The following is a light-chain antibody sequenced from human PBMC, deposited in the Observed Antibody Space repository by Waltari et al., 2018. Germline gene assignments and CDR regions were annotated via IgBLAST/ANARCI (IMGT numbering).Light chain of an antibody. CDR3: QQCNSYLLT. V-gene: IGKV1-5*03. CDR1: QSIGSS. CDR2: GSS. Sequence: DIQMTQSPSTLSASVGNRVTITCRASQSIGSSLAWYQQKPGKAPKVVFFGSSSLESGVPTRFSGSGAGAEFTLTISSLQPDDFATYYCQQCNSYLLTFGGGTKVEIK. J-gene: IGKJ4*01.